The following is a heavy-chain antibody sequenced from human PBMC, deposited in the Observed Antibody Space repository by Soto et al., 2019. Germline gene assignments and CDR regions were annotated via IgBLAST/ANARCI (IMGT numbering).Heavy chain of an antibody. CDR3: IRRFCSGGTCPGIGFDY. J-gene: IGHJ4*02. CDR1: GFSFSRHD. D-gene: IGHD2-15*01. CDR2: VGTVGDT. V-gene: IGHV3-13*01. Sequence: GGSLRLSCVASGFSFSRHDMYWVRQATGKGLEWVSGVGTVGDTYYSGSVKGRFTVSRENAKNSVYLQMSRLGAGDTAVYYCIRRFCSGGTCPGIGFDYWGQGTLVTVSS.